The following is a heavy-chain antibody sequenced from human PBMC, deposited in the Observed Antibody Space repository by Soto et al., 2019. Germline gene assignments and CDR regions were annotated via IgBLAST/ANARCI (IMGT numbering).Heavy chain of an antibody. CDR2: IYYSGST. D-gene: IGHD2-21*02. CDR3: ATSVVVTAIRSEYFDY. J-gene: IGHJ4*02. CDR1: GGSISSGGYY. Sequence: KASETLSLTCTVSGGSISSGGYYWSWIRQHPGKGLEWIGYIYYSGSTYYNPSLKSRVTISVDTSKNQFSLKLSSVTAADTAVYYCATSVVVTAIRSEYFDYWGQGTLVTVS. V-gene: IGHV4-31*03.